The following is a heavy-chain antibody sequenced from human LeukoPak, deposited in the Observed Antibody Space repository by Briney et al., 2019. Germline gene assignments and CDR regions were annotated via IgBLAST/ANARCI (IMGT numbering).Heavy chain of an antibody. V-gene: IGHV1-18*01. CDR2: ISAYNGNT. J-gene: IGHJ4*02. CDR3: ARDDIVVVVAATYWVY. Sequence: ASVKVSCKASGYTFTSYGISRVRQAPGQGLEWMGWISAYNGNTNYAQKLQGRVTMTTDTSTSTAYMELRSLRSDDTAVYYCARDDIVVVVAATYWVYWGQGTLVTVSS. D-gene: IGHD2-15*01. CDR1: GYTFTSYG.